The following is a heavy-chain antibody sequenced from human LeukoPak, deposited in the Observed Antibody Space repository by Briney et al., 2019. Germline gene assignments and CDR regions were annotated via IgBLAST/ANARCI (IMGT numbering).Heavy chain of an antibody. CDR3: ARDELGIGDYFAC. CDR2: ISAYDGNT. V-gene: IGHV1-18*01. CDR1: GYTFTDYG. J-gene: IGHJ4*02. D-gene: IGHD3-10*01. Sequence: VASVKVSCKASGYTFTDYGLNWVRQAPGQGLEWMGWISAYDGNTHYAQNFQGRITLTIDTSTTTAYMDLRSLRSDDTALYFCARDELGIGDYFACWGQGTLVTVS.